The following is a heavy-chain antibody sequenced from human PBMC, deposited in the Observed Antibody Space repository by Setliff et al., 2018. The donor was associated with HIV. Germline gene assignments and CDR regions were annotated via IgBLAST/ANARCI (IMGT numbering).Heavy chain of an antibody. V-gene: IGHV3-23*01. D-gene: IGHD6-19*01. Sequence: LRLSCAASGFTFSSYAMSWVRQAPGKGLEWVSTISGSGASTYYADSVKGRFTISRDNSKNTLYLQMNSLRAEDTAVYYCAKYRGWPRDFDYWGQGTLVTVSS. J-gene: IGHJ4*02. CDR3: AKYRGWPRDFDY. CDR1: GFTFSSYA. CDR2: ISGSGAST.